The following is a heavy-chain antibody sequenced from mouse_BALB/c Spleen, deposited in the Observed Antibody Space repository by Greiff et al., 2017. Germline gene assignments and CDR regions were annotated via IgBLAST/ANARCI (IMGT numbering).Heavy chain of an antibody. CDR1: GYSITSDYA. CDR2: ISYSGST. Sequence: DVKLQESGPGLVKPSQSLSLTCTVTGYSITSDYAWNWIRQFPGNKLEWMGYISYSGSTSYNPSLKSRISITRDTSKNQFFLQLNSVTTEDTATYYCARLAGNYYFDYWGQGTTLTVSS. V-gene: IGHV3-2*02. J-gene: IGHJ2*01. D-gene: IGHD4-1*01. CDR3: ARLAGNYYFDY.